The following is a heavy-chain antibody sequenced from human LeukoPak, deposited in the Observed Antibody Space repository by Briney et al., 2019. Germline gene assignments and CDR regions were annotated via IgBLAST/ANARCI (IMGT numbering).Heavy chain of an antibody. Sequence: PGGSLRLSCAASGFTFSSYDMHWVRQATGKGLERVSAIGTAGDTYYPGSVKGRFTISRENAKNSLYLQMNSLRAGDTAVYYCARGEDSSSWSDAFDIWGQGTMVTVSS. D-gene: IGHD6-13*01. V-gene: IGHV3-13*01. CDR1: GFTFSSYD. J-gene: IGHJ3*02. CDR2: IGTAGDT. CDR3: ARGEDSSSWSDAFDI.